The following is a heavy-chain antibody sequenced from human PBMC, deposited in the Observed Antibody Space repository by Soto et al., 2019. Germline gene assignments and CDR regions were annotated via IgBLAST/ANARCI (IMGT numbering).Heavy chain of an antibody. CDR1: GGSFSGYY. CDR3: VREGGYYDFWSDPSLVYYGMDV. CDR2: INHSGST. V-gene: IGHV4-34*01. J-gene: IGHJ6*02. D-gene: IGHD3-3*01. Sequence: SETLSLTCAVYGGSFSGYYWSWIRQPPGKGLEWIGEINHSGSTNYNPSLKSRVTISVDTSKNQFSLKLSSVTAADTAVYYCVREGGYYDFWSDPSLVYYGMDVWGQGTTVTVSS.